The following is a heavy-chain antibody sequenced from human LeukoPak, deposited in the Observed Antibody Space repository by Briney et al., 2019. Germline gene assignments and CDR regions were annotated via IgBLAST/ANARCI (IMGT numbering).Heavy chain of an antibody. V-gene: IGHV3-30*03. CDR3: ARGRSQWRPGTNWFDP. D-gene: IGHD6-19*01. J-gene: IGHJ5*02. Sequence: PGGSLRLSCAASEFTFSSYGMHWVRQAPGKGLEWVAVISYDGSNKYYADSVKGRFTISRDNSKNTLYLQMNSLRAEDTAVYYCARGRSQWRPGTNWFDPWGQGTLVTVSS. CDR2: ISYDGSNK. CDR1: EFTFSSYG.